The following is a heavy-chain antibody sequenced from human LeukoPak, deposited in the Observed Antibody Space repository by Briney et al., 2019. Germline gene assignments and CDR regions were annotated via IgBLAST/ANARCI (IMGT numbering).Heavy chain of an antibody. J-gene: IGHJ4*02. V-gene: IGHV3-66*01. CDR3: ARDGSGHVFDY. Sequence: GGSLRLSCAASGFTVSSDYMSWVRQAPGKGLERVSVIYRDGSTYYADSVKGRFTISRDDSRNTLYLQMNSLRADDTAMYYCARDGSGHVFDYWGQGTLVTVSS. CDR1: GFTVSSDY. CDR2: IYRDGST. D-gene: IGHD3-10*01.